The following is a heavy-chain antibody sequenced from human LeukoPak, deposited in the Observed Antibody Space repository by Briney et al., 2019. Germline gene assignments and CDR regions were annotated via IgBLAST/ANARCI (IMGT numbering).Heavy chain of an antibody. J-gene: IGHJ4*02. Sequence: GGSLRLSCAASEFSVGSNYMTWVRQAPGKGLEWVSLIYSGGSTYYADSVKGRFTISRDNSQNTVYLQMNSLRVEDTAVYYCAKGNTGWSTFDYWGQGTLVTVSS. V-gene: IGHV3-53*01. CDR3: AKGNTGWSTFDY. CDR2: IYSGGST. D-gene: IGHD6-19*01. CDR1: EFSVGSNY.